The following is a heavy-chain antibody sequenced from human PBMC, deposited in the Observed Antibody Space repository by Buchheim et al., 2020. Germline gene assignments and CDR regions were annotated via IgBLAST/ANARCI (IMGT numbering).Heavy chain of an antibody. CDR3: ARDSSGLGYCSGGSCYQDFDY. CDR2: ISYDGSNK. V-gene: IGHV3-30*04. D-gene: IGHD2-15*01. CDR1: GFTFSSYA. Sequence: QVQLVESGGGVVQPGRSLRLSCAASGFTFSSYAMHWVRQAPGKGLEWVAVISYDGSNKYYADSVKGRFTISRDNSKNPLYLQMNSLRAEDTAMYYCARDSSGLGYCSGGSCYQDFDYWGQGTL. J-gene: IGHJ4*02.